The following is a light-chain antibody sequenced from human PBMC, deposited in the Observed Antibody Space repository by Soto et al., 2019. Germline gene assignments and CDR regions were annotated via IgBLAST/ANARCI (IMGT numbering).Light chain of an antibody. Sequence: DIQMTQSPSTLSAYVGERVTITCRASQSISPWLAWYQKKPGKAPNLLIYRASNLQTGVPSRFSGSGSGTEFTLTINSLQPDDFATYYCQQYRGRPNTFGQGTKLEIE. J-gene: IGKJ2*01. CDR2: RAS. CDR3: QQYRGRPNT. CDR1: QSISPW. V-gene: IGKV1-5*03.